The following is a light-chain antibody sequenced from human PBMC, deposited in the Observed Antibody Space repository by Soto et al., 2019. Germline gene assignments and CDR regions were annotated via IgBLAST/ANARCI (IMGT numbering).Light chain of an antibody. CDR3: CSFAGSATWV. V-gene: IGLV1-44*01. J-gene: IGLJ3*02. Sequence: QLVLTQPPSASGTPGQRVTISCSGSSSNIESNFVYWYQQLPGAAPKFLIHSDNQRPSGVPDRFSGSKSGTSASLTISGLQGEDEGDYYCCSFAGSATWVFGGGTKLTVL. CDR1: SSNIESNF. CDR2: SDN.